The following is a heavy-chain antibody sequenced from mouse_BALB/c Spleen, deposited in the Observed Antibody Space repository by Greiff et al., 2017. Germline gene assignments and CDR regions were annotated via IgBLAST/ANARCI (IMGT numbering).Heavy chain of an antibody. V-gene: IGHV1-7*01. CDR3: ARMGLRHYYAMDY. CDR1: GYTFTSYW. Sequence: QVQLKESGAELAKPGASVKMSCKASGYTFTSYWMHWVKQRPGQGLEWIGYINPSTGYTEYNQKFKDKATLTADKSSSTAYMQLSSLTSEDSAVYYCARMGLRHYYAMDYWGQGTSVTVSS. CDR2: INPSTGYT. D-gene: IGHD1-2*01. J-gene: IGHJ4*01.